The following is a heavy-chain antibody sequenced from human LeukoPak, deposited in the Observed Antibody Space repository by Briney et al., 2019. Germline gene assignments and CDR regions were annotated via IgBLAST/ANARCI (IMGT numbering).Heavy chain of an antibody. J-gene: IGHJ4*02. CDR3: AKAPVRGTSYFGS. CDR2: IRSNGGST. D-gene: IGHD1-1*01. Sequence: PGGSLRLSCSASGFTFSSYAMHWVRQAPGKGLEYVSGIRSNGGSTYYADSVKGRFTISRDNSKNILYLQMSSLRPEDTAVYYCAKAPVRGTSYFGSWGQGTLVTVSS. CDR1: GFTFSSYA. V-gene: IGHV3-64D*08.